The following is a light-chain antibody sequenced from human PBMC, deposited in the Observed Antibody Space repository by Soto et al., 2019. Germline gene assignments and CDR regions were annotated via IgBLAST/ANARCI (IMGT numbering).Light chain of an antibody. CDR2: DAS. V-gene: IGKV1-5*01. CDR1: QSINHW. CDR3: QQYDSHPYT. J-gene: IGKJ2*01. Sequence: DIQMTQSPSSLSASVGDRVTITCRASQSINHWLAWYQQKPGKAPKFLNYDASTLRNGVTSRFSGRVSVTEFTPTISSLQPDDFATHYCQQYDSHPYTVGQRTKVEI.